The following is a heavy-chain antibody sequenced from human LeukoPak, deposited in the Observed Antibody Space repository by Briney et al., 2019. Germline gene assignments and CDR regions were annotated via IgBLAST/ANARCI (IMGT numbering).Heavy chain of an antibody. CDR3: ARESGDELATIKIWNWFVP. Sequence: GGSLRLSCAASGFTFDDYAMHWVRQAPGKGLEWVSGISWNSGSIGYADSVKGRFTISRDNAKNSLYLQMNSLRAEDTALYYCARESGDELATIKIWNWFVPWGQGTLVTVSS. V-gene: IGHV3-9*01. CDR2: ISWNSGSI. J-gene: IGHJ5*02. CDR1: GFTFDDYA. D-gene: IGHD5-24*01.